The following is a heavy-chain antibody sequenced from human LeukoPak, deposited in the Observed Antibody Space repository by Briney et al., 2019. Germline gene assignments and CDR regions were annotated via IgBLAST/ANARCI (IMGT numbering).Heavy chain of an antibody. V-gene: IGHV3-30-3*01. Sequence: GGSLRLSCAASGFTFSSYAIHWVRQAPGKGLEWVAVISSDGSNKYYADSVKGRFTISRDNSKNTLYLQMNSLRAEDTAVYYCARASGYSSSWYLQDWGQGTLVTVSS. J-gene: IGHJ4*02. CDR3: ARASGYSSSWYLQD. D-gene: IGHD6-13*01. CDR1: GFTFSSYA. CDR2: ISSDGSNK.